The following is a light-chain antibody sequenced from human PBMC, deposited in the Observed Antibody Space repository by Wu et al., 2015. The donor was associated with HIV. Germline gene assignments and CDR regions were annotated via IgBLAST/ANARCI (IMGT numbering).Light chain of an antibody. Sequence: ETLLTQSPATLSLSPGDRATLSCRASQSVSTYLAWYQQKPGQAPRLLIYDASNRAPDIPARFSGSGSGTDFTLTISRLEPDDFVVYYCQQYGGSPPFTFGPGTRVDVK. CDR3: QQYGGSPPFT. J-gene: IGKJ3*01. CDR1: QSVSTY. CDR2: DAS. V-gene: IGKV3-11*01.